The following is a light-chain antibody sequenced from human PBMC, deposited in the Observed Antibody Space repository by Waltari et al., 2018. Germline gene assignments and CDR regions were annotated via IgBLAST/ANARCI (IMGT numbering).Light chain of an antibody. Sequence: DIQMTQSPSTLSASVGDRRTIPCRASQPITTWVDWYQQQPGQAPHLLIYDASRLEFGVPTRFSGSGSGTEFTLTISSLRPDDFATYYCQQYSSFWTFGQGTKVEIK. CDR2: DAS. J-gene: IGKJ1*01. CDR3: QQYSSFWT. V-gene: IGKV1-5*01. CDR1: QPITTW.